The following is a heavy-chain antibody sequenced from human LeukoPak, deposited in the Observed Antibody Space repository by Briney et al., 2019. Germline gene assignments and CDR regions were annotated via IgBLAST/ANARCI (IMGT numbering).Heavy chain of an antibody. CDR1: GGTFSSYA. CDR2: IIPIFGTA. J-gene: IGHJ6*02. CDR3: AREISDFWSGHNYYYGMDV. Sequence: GASVKVSCKASGGTFSSYAISWVRQAPGQGLEWMGGIIPIFGTANYAQKFQGRVTITADESTSTAYMELSSLRSEDTAVYYCAREISDFWSGHNYYYGMDVWGQGTTVTVSS. V-gene: IGHV1-69*13. D-gene: IGHD3-3*01.